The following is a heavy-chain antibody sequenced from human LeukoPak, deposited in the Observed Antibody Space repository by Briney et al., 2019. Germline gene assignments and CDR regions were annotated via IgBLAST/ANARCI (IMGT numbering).Heavy chain of an antibody. CDR3: ATEIVGATPFDY. CDR2: INPNSGGT. CDR1: GYTFTGYY. Sequence: ASVKVSCKASGYTFTGYYMHWVRQAPGQGLEWMGWINPNSGGTNYAQKFQGRVTMTRDTSISTAYMELGRLRSDDTAVYYCATEIVGATPFDYWGQGTLVTVSS. V-gene: IGHV1-2*02. D-gene: IGHD1-26*01. J-gene: IGHJ4*02.